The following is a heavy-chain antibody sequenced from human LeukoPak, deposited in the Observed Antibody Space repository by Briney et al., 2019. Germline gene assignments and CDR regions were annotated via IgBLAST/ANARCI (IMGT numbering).Heavy chain of an antibody. V-gene: IGHV3-23*01. J-gene: IGHJ4*02. CDR3: ARDLGSSRNFDY. Sequence: GGSLRLSCAASGFTFSSYAMSWVRQAPGKGLEWVSAISGSGGSTYYADSVKGRFTISRDNSKNTLYLQMNSLRAEDTAVYYCARDLGSSRNFDYWGQGTLVTVSS. CDR2: ISGSGGST. CDR1: GFTFSSYA. D-gene: IGHD6-13*01.